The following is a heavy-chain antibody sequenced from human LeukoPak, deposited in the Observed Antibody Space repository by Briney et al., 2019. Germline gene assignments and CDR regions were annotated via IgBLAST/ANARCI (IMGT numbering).Heavy chain of an antibody. CDR2: IYYSGST. CDR3: ARPRAGGYNSNYFDY. CDR1: GGSISSSSYY. J-gene: IGHJ4*02. D-gene: IGHD5-24*01. V-gene: IGHV4-39*01. Sequence: SETLSLTSPVSGGSISSSSYYWGWIREPPGKGLEWFGRIYYSGSTYYNPSLKTRVTMSVAPSKNQCSLKLSSETAADTAVYYCARPRAGGYNSNYFDYWGQGTLVTGSS.